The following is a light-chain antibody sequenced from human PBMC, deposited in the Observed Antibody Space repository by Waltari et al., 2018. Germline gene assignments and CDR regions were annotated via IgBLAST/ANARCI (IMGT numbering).Light chain of an antibody. V-gene: IGKV1-39*01. CDR2: TAS. CDR1: QIINTF. Sequence: DIQMPQSPSSLSASVGDRVTITCRARQIINTFLNWYQQEPGEAPKVLIYTASRMQGGAPSRFSGSGSGTEVSLTISSLQPDDCATYYGQQSFRIPYTFGLGTKLDI. CDR3: QQSFRIPYT. J-gene: IGKJ2*01.